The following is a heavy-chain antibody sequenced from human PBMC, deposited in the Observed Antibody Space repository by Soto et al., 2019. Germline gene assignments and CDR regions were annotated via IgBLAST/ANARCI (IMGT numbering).Heavy chain of an antibody. V-gene: IGHV4-61*01. CDR2: MSHSGGT. J-gene: IGHJ3*02. D-gene: IGHD1-1*01. CDR1: GGFVSSGSYY. CDR3: ARVERGTATTVVDAFDI. Sequence: SETLSLTCAVYGGFVSSGSYYWSWIRQPPGKGLEWIGEMSHSGGTHFNPSLKSRVTISVDTSKNQFSLKMSSVPAADTALYYCARVERGTATTVVDAFDIWGPGTMVTVSS.